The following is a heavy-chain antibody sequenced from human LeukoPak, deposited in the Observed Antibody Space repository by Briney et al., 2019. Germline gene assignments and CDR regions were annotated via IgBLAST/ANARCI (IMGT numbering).Heavy chain of an antibody. CDR3: ARDRERYFPHPYGESY. V-gene: IGHV1-18*01. CDR1: GGTFSSYG. Sequence: GSSVKVSCKASGGTFSSYGISWVRQAPGQGLEWMGWISAYNGNTNYAQKLQGRVTMTTDTSTSTAYMELRSLRSDDTAVYYCARDRERYFPHPYGESYWGQGTLVTVSS. J-gene: IGHJ4*02. D-gene: IGHD4-17*01. CDR2: ISAYNGNT.